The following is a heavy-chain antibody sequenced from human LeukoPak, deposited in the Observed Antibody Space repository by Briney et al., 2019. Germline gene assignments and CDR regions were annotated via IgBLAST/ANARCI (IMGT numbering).Heavy chain of an antibody. J-gene: IGHJ5*02. CDR1: GFTVSSNY. Sequence: PGGSLRLSCAASGFTVSSNYMSWVRQAPGKGLELVSVIYSGGSTYYADSVKGRFTISRHNSKNTLYLQMSSLRAEDTDVYYCARAPTYSSPPPGWFDPWGQGTLVTVSS. CDR3: ARAPTYSSPPPGWFDP. CDR2: IYSGGST. V-gene: IGHV3-53*04. D-gene: IGHD6-13*01.